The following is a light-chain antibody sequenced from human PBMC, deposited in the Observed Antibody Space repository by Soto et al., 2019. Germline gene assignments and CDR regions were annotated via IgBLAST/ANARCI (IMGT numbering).Light chain of an antibody. V-gene: IGKV3-15*01. Sequence: EIVVTQSPATLSVSPGERATLSCRASESVNTKSAWYQQKPGQAPRLLIYDASTRATGVPARFSGSGSGTEFTLTISSLQSEDFAVYYCQQYIHWNRKSGQGTKVDIK. J-gene: IGKJ1*01. CDR2: DAS. CDR3: QQYIHWNRK. CDR1: ESVNTK.